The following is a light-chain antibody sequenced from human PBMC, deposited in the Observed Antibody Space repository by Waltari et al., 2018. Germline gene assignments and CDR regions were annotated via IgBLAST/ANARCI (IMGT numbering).Light chain of an antibody. Sequence: SAPTHPPSASGSPGQPLPLPFIRSSTFAWMYNLLSWYQQHPGKVPKLMIYEVTKRPSGVSNRFSGSKSGNTASLTISGHQADDEGNYYCCSYAGSNTVMFGGGTKLTVL. J-gene: IGLJ3*02. V-gene: IGLV2-23*02. CDR3: CSYAGSNTVM. CDR1: STFAWMYNL. CDR2: EVT.